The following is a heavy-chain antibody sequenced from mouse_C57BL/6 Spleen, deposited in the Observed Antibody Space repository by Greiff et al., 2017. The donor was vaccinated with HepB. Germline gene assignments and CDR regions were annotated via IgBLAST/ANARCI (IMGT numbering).Heavy chain of an antibody. CDR1: GYSITSGYY. V-gene: IGHV3-6*01. J-gene: IGHJ2*01. CDR3: ARATVVVPDY. CDR2: ISYDGSN. D-gene: IGHD1-1*01. Sequence: VQLQQSGPGLVKPSQSLSLTCSVTGYSITSGYYWNWIRQFPGNKLEWMGYISYDGSNNYNPSLKNRISITRDTSKNQFFLKLNSVTTEDTATYYCARATVVVPDYWGQGTTLTVSS.